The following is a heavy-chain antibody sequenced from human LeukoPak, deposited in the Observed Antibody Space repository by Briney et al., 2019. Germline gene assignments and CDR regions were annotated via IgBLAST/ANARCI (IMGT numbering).Heavy chain of an antibody. CDR2: TYYSGST. J-gene: IGHJ4*02. D-gene: IGHD6-19*01. CDR1: GGSISRSSYY. V-gene: IGHV4-39*07. CDR3: ARDRAVTGTDH. Sequence: SETLSRTCTVSGGSISRSSYYWDWIRQPPGKGLEWIGSTYYSGSTYYNPSLKSRVTISVDTSKNQFSLKLSSVTAADTAVYYCARDRAVTGTDHWGQGTLVIVSS.